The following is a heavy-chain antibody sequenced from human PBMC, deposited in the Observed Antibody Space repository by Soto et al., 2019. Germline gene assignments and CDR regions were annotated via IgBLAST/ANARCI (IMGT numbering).Heavy chain of an antibody. CDR3: ARNPLVVRARYNWFDP. CDR1: GGTFSSYA. Sequence: SVKVSCKASGGTFSSYAISWVRQAPGQGLEWMGGIIPIFGTANYAQKFQGRVTITADESTSTAYMELSSLRSEDTAVYYCARNPLVVRARYNWFDPWGQGTLVTVSS. CDR2: IIPIFGTA. D-gene: IGHD2-21*01. J-gene: IGHJ5*02. V-gene: IGHV1-69*13.